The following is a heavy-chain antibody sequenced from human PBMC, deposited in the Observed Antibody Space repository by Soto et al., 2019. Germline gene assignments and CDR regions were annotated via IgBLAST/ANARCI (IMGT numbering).Heavy chain of an antibody. J-gene: IGHJ4*02. CDR1: GGSISSGGYY. Sequence: PSETLSLTCTVSGGSISSGGYYWSWIRQHPGKGLEWIGYIYYSGSTYYNPSLKSRVTISVDTSKNQFSLKLSSVTAADTAVYYCARAIVVVIPVFDYWGQGTLVTVSS. CDR2: IYYSGST. V-gene: IGHV4-31*03. CDR3: ARAIVVVIPVFDY. D-gene: IGHD3-22*01.